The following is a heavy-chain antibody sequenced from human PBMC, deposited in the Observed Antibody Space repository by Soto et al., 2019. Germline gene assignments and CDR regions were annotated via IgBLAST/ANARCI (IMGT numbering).Heavy chain of an antibody. CDR2: ISKSSTTI. CDR1: GFTLSTYS. Sequence: GGSLRLSCIASGFTLSTYSMTWVRQAPGKGLEWLSYISKSSTTINYADSVKGRFTISRDNAKNSVNLEMSSLRDEDSAVYYCARDPPNFYYYGMDVWGQGTTVTVS. CDR3: ARDPPNFYYYGMDV. J-gene: IGHJ6*02. V-gene: IGHV3-48*02.